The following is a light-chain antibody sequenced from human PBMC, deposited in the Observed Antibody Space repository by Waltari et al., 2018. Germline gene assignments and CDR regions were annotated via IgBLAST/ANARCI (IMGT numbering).Light chain of an antibody. J-gene: IGKJ5*01. Sequence: DIQMTQSPSTLSASMGDSVTITCRASQNIATWLAWYQQKPGKAPKLLIFKASNLESGVPSKFSGSGSGTEFTLTISTLEPDDFATYYCQQYSSFPITFGHGTRLEIK. V-gene: IGKV1-5*03. CDR2: KAS. CDR3: QQYSSFPIT. CDR1: QNIATW.